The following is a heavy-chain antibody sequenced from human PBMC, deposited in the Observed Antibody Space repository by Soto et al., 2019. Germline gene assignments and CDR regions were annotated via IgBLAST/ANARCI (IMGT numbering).Heavy chain of an antibody. CDR3: ARDYGYCSSTSCYRFWFDP. J-gene: IGHJ5*02. CDR2: IYYSGST. V-gene: IGHV4-31*03. D-gene: IGHD2-2*01. Sequence: SETLSLTCTASGGSISSGGYYWSWIRQHPGKGLEWIGYIYYSGSTYYNPSLKSRVTISVDTSKNQFSLKLSSVTAADTAVYYCARDYGYCSSTSCYRFWFDPWGQGTLVTVSS. CDR1: GGSISSGGYY.